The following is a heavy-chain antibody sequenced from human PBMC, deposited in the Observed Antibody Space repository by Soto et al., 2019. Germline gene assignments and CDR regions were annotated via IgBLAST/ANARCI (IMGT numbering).Heavy chain of an antibody. V-gene: IGHV4-31*01. J-gene: IGHJ5*02. CDR2: IYYSGSN. CDR1: GGSISSGGYY. D-gene: IGHD3-3*01. CDR3: ARGRVQEECTDP. Sequence: SETLSLTCTVSGGSISSGGYYWSWIRQHPGKGLEWIGYIYYSGSNYYNPSLNSLVTISVDTDKNQFSLKLSSVTAAETAVYYCARGRVQEECTDPWGQGTLVTVSS.